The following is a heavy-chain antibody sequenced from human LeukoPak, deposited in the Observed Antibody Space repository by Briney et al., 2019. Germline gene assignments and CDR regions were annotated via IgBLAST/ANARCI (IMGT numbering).Heavy chain of an antibody. Sequence: PSETLSLTCTVSGGSINGGNYYWTWLRQPAGKGLEWIGRISPSGSTNHNPSLTSRVTISVDTSKNQFSLKLNFVTAADTAVYYCARKPPYSGSPTSDAFDIWGQGTMVTVSS. D-gene: IGHD1-26*01. CDR2: ISPSGST. CDR3: ARKPPYSGSPTSDAFDI. V-gene: IGHV4-61*02. J-gene: IGHJ3*02. CDR1: GGSINGGNYY.